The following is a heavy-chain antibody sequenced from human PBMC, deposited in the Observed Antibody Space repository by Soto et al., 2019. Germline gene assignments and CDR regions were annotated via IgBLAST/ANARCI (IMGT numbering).Heavy chain of an antibody. J-gene: IGHJ4*03. CDR2: VYHSAST. D-gene: IGHD7-27*01. V-gene: IGHV4-31*03. CDR1: GDSIRGGGHY. CDR3: ARDTGLAPTVWGY. Sequence: QVQLQESGPGLVKPSQTLSLTCSVSGDSIRGGGHYWNWIRQFPGKGLEWIGYVYHSASTHYNPSLRGRLTISIDTSKNQFSLRLISVTAADTALYYCARDTGLAPTVWGYWGHGTQVTVSS.